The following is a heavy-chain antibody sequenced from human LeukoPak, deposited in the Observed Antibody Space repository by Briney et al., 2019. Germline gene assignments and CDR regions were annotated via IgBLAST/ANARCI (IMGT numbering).Heavy chain of an antibody. D-gene: IGHD6-13*01. CDR1: GGSINSYY. CDR3: ARSYSSSWYEYFQH. J-gene: IGHJ1*01. V-gene: IGHV4-59*01. CDR2: IYYTGTT. Sequence: SETLSLTCAVSGGSINSYYWSWIRQPPGKGLEWIGYIYYTGTTNYNPSLKSRVTISVDTSKNQISLKLSSVTAADTAVYYCARSYSSSWYEYFQHWGQGTLVTVSS.